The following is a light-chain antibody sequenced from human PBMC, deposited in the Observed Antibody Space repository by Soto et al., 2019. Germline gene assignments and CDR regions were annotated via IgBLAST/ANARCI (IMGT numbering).Light chain of an antibody. V-gene: IGKV3-20*01. J-gene: IGKJ1*01. CDR3: PQYGSSPGT. Sequence: EIVLTQSPGTLSLSPGERATLSCRASQSVSSSYLAWYQQKSGQAPRLLIYGASIRATGIPDRFSGSGSGTDFTLTISTLEPEDFAVYYCPQYGSSPGTFGQGTKVEIK. CDR2: GAS. CDR1: QSVSSSY.